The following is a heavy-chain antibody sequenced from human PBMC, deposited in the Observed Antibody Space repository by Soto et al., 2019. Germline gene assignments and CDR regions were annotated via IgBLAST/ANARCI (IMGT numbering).Heavy chain of an antibody. J-gene: IGHJ4*02. Sequence: QVQLAQSGPEVKKPGASVKVSCKASGYTFTNYGLTWVRQAPGQGLEWMGWISTYNGHTEYAQKFQDRVTLTTDTSTSTGYMEVRRLRSDDTAIYYYARDNGDSGASLVDFWGQGTLVTVSS. V-gene: IGHV1-18*04. CDR3: ARDNGDSGASLVDF. CDR2: ISTYNGHT. CDR1: GYTFTNYG. D-gene: IGHD2-8*01.